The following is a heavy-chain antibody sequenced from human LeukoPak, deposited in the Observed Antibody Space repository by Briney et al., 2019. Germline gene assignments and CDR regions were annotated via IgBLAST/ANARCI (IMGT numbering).Heavy chain of an antibody. CDR1: GYTFTSYY. D-gene: IGHD3-3*01. CDR2: IIPIFGTA. Sequence: SVKVSCKASGYTFTSYYMHWVRQAPGQGLEWMGGIIPIFGTANYAQKFQGRVTITADESTSTAYMELSSLRSEDTAVYYCARDHYYDFWSGYETLFDYWGQGTLVTVSS. J-gene: IGHJ4*02. CDR3: ARDHYYDFWSGYETLFDY. V-gene: IGHV1-69*13.